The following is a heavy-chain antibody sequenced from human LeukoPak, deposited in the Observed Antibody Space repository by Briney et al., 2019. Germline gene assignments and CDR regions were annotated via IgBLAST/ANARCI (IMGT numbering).Heavy chain of an antibody. Sequence: ASVEVSCKASGYTFTSYGISWVRQAPGQGLEWMGWISAYNGNTNYAQKLQGRVTMTTDTSTSTAYMELRSLRSDDTAVYYCARDGMATISPFFDYWGQGTLVTVSS. CDR3: ARDGMATISPFFDY. V-gene: IGHV1-18*01. J-gene: IGHJ4*02. CDR2: ISAYNGNT. CDR1: GYTFTSYG. D-gene: IGHD5-24*01.